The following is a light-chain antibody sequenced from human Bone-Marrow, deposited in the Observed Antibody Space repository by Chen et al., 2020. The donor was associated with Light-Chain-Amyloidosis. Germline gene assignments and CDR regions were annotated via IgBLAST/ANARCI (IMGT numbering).Light chain of an antibody. Sequence: SYVLTQPSSVSVAPGQTATLPCGGNNIGSTRVHWYQQTPGQAPLLVVYDDMDRPSGIPERLSGSNSGNTATLTISRVEAGDEADYYCQVWDRSSDRPVFGGGTKLTVL. J-gene: IGLJ3*02. CDR1: NIGSTR. CDR3: QVWDRSSDRPV. CDR2: DDM. V-gene: IGLV3-21*02.